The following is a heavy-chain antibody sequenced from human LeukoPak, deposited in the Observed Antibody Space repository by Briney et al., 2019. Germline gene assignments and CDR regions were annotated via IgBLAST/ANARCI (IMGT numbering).Heavy chain of an antibody. Sequence: GGSLRLSCAASGFTFSSYAMHWVRQAPGKGLEWVAVISYDGSNKYYADSVKGRFTISRDNSKNTLYLQMNSLRAEDTAVYYCARAYIGEYGDYVGLDYWGQGTLVTVSS. CDR1: GFTFSSYA. CDR3: ARAYIGEYGDYVGLDY. D-gene: IGHD4-17*01. CDR2: ISYDGSNK. V-gene: IGHV3-30-3*01. J-gene: IGHJ4*02.